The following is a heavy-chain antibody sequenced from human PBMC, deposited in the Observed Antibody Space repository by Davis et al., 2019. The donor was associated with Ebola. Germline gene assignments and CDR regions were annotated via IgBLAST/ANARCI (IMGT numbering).Heavy chain of an antibody. J-gene: IGHJ3*02. D-gene: IGHD3-22*01. Sequence: ASVKVSCKASGYTFTSYDINWVRQATGQGLEWMGWMNPNSGNTGYAQKFQGRVTMTRNTSISTAYMELSSLRSEDTAVYYCASWSYDSSGYYALGAFDIWGQGTMVTVSS. V-gene: IGHV1-8*01. CDR3: ASWSYDSSGYYALGAFDI. CDR1: GYTFTSYD. CDR2: MNPNSGNT.